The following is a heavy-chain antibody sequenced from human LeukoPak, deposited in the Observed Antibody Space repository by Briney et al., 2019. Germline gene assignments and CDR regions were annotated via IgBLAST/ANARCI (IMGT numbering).Heavy chain of an antibody. V-gene: IGHV3-30*04. CDR1: GFTFSSYA. CDR2: ISYDGSNK. J-gene: IGHJ4*02. D-gene: IGHD5-18*01. CDR3: ARDPQIQLWYEADY. Sequence: GRSLRLSCAASGFTFSSYAMHWVRQAPGKGLEWVAVISYDGSNKYYADSVEGRFTISRDNSKNTLYLQMNSLRAEDTAVYYCARDPQIQLWYEADYWGQGTLVTVSS.